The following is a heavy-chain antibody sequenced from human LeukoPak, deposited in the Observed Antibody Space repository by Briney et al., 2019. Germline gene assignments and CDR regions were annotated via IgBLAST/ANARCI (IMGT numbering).Heavy chain of an antibody. J-gene: IGHJ5*02. D-gene: IGHD4-17*01. V-gene: IGHV4-34*01. CDR3: ARVGATVTTDWFDP. CDR1: GGSFSGYY. CDR2: INHSGST. Sequence: SETLSLTCAVYGGSFSGYYWSWIRQPPGKGLEWIGEINHSGSTNYNPSLKSRVTISVDTSKNQFSLKLSSVTAADTAVYYCARVGATVTTDWFDPWGQGILVTVSS.